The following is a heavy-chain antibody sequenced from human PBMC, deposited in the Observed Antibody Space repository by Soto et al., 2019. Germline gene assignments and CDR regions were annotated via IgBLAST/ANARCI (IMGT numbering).Heavy chain of an antibody. CDR2: IYSGGST. CDR3: ARDRVESGYPEYFQH. J-gene: IGHJ1*01. Sequence: EVRLVKSGGGLIQPGGFLRLSCAASGFTVSSNYMSWVRQAPGKGLEWVSVIYSGGSTYYADSVKGRFTISRDNSKNTLYLQMNSLRAEDTAVYYCARDRVESGYPEYFQHWGQGTLVTVSS. V-gene: IGHV3-53*01. CDR1: GFTVSSNY. D-gene: IGHD3-22*01.